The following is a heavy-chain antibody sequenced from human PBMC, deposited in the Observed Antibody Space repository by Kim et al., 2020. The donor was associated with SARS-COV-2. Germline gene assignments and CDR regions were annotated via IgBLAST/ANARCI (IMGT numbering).Heavy chain of an antibody. CDR2: ISSSSSTI. V-gene: IGHV3-48*04. CDR1: GFTFSSYS. D-gene: IGHD3-22*01. J-gene: IGHJ4*02. CDR3: ASVVRYYFDY. Sequence: GGSLRLSCAASGFTFSSYSMNWVRQAPGKGLEWVSYISSSSSTIYYADSVKGRFTISRDNAKNSLYLQMNSLRAEDTAVYYCASVVRYYFDYWGQGTLVTVSS.